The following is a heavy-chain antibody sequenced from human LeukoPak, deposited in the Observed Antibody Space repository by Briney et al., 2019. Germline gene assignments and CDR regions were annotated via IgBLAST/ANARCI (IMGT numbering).Heavy chain of an antibody. J-gene: IGHJ3*02. CDR3: AREGIVVADDAFDI. V-gene: IGHV3-48*03. Sequence: GGSLRLSCAASGFIFSSYEMNWVRQAPGKGLEWVSYISSAGPSIFYADSVKGRFTISRDNAKNSLYLQMNSLRAEDTAVYFCAREGIVVADDAFDIWGQGTMVTASS. CDR1: GFIFSSYE. CDR2: ISSAGPSI. D-gene: IGHD6-19*01.